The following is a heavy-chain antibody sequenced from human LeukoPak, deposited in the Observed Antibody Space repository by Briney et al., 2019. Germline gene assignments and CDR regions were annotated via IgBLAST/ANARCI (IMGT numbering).Heavy chain of an antibody. CDR2: IYHSGST. CDR3: ARDRIAVNYYSDY. Sequence: SETLSLTCTVSGYSISSGYYWGWIRQPPGKGLEWIGSIYHSGSTYYNPSLKSRVTISVDTSKNQFSLKLSSVTAADTAVYYCARDRIAVNYYSDYWGQGTLVTVSS. V-gene: IGHV4-38-2*02. D-gene: IGHD6-19*01. J-gene: IGHJ4*02. CDR1: GYSISSGYY.